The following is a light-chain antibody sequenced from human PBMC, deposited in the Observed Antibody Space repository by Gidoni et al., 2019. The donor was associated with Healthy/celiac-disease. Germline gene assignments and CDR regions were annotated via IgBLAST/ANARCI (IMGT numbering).Light chain of an antibody. CDR1: SSDVGVYNY. CDR3: CSYAGSSYVV. J-gene: IGLJ2*01. V-gene: IGLV2-11*01. Sequence: QSALTQPRSVSGSPGQSVTISCTGTSSDVGVYNYVSWYQQHPGKAPKLMIYDVSKRPSGVPDRFAGSKSGNTASLTISGLQAEDEADYYCCSYAGSSYVVFGGGTKLTVL. CDR2: DVS.